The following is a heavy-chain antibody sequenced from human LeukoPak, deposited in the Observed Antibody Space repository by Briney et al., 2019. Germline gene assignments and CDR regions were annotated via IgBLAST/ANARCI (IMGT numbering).Heavy chain of an antibody. V-gene: IGHV1-18*01. CDR2: ISNFDGDT. CDR1: GRLFTSYG. J-gene: IGHJ3*01. Sequence: GASVKVSCKASGRLFTSYGIAWVRQAPGEALEWVGWISNFDGDTKVAENLQGRVTLTTDSSTSTAYMVLTNLKFDDTAVYYCVRARGCSNCVLTDGFDSWGQGTKVTVSS. CDR3: VRARGCSNCVLTDGFDS. D-gene: IGHD6-13*01.